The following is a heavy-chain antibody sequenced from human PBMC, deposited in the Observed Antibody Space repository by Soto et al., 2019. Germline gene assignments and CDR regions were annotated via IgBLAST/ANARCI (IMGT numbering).Heavy chain of an antibody. CDR3: ARGMGIAVAGPFDY. CDR1: GDSVSSNSAA. D-gene: IGHD6-19*01. CDR2: TYYRSKWFN. J-gene: IGHJ4*02. Sequence: QTLSLTCAISGDSVSSNSAAWNWIRQSPSRGLEWLGRTYYRSKWFNDYAVSVKSRISINPDTSKNQLSLQLNSVTPEDTAVYYCARGMGIAVAGPFDYWGQGTLVTVSS. V-gene: IGHV6-1*01.